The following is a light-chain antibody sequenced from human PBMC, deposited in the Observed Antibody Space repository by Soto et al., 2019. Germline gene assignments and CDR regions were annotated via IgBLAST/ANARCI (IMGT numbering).Light chain of an antibody. Sequence: DIQMTQSPSSLSASVGARVSITCQASQDIRTSLSWFQQKPGRAPKLLIYGASYLETGVPSRFRGSGSWTNFSFTISSLQPEDIATYYCQQYDNLPPFTFGPGTKVDIK. CDR1: QDIRTS. CDR2: GAS. CDR3: QQYDNLPPFT. J-gene: IGKJ3*01. V-gene: IGKV1-33*01.